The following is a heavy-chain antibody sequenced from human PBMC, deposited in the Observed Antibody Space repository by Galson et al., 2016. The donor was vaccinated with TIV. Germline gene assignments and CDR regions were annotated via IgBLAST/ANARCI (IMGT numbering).Heavy chain of an antibody. CDR2: ISYDGSDQ. CDR3: AKDPRLYGDYFLHYFDY. Sequence: SLRLSCAASGFTFSDYGMHWVRQAPGKGLEWVAVISYDGSDQYYAGSVKGRFTISRENSKNTLYRQMNSLRNDDTAMYYCAKDPRLYGDYFLHYFDYWGQGTLVTVSS. CDR1: GFTFSDYG. D-gene: IGHD4-17*01. J-gene: IGHJ4*02. V-gene: IGHV3-30*18.